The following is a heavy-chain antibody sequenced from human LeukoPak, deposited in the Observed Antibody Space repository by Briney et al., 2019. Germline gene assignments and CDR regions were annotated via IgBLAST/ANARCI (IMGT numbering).Heavy chain of an antibody. Sequence: GASVKVSCKXSGYTSTGYYMHWVRQAPGQGLEWMGWINPNSGGTNYAQKFQGRVTMTRDTSISTAYMELSRLRSDDTAVYYCARAAFYCTNGVCYLSWFDPWGQGTLVTVSS. V-gene: IGHV1-2*02. D-gene: IGHD2-8*01. CDR2: INPNSGGT. J-gene: IGHJ5*02. CDR3: ARAAFYCTNGVCYLSWFDP. CDR1: GYTSTGYY.